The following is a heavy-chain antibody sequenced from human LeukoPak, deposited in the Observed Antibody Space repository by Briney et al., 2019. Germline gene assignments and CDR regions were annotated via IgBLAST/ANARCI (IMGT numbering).Heavy chain of an antibody. CDR2: MYTGGTT. CDR1: GFTVSGTH. D-gene: IGHD3-16*01. J-gene: IGHJ4*02. Sequence: GGSLRLSCAASGFTVSGTHMSWVRQPPGKGLEWVAAMYTGGTTYYADSVTGRFTISRDNSKNTLYLHMNSLRAEDTAVYYCAKDEATSGGGLASWGQGTLVSVSS. V-gene: IGHV3-53*01. CDR3: AKDEATSGGGLAS.